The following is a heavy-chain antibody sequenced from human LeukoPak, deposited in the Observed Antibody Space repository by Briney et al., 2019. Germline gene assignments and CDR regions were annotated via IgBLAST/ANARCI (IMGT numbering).Heavy chain of an antibody. D-gene: IGHD1-7*01. Sequence: GGSLRLSCAASGFTFSSYGMNWVRQAPGKGLEWVSSISGNGVNTYYADSVKGRFTISRDNSKNTLSLQVNSLRAEDTAVYFCAKVNWNYVAYYYYGMDVWGQGTTVTVSS. CDR3: AKVNWNYVAYYYYGMDV. V-gene: IGHV3-23*01. CDR2: ISGNGVNT. CDR1: GFTFSSYG. J-gene: IGHJ6*02.